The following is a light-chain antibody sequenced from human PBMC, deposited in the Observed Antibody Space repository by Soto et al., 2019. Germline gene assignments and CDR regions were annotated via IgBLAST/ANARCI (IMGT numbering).Light chain of an antibody. CDR3: QEALNEPWT. CDR2: DAS. J-gene: IGKJ1*01. V-gene: IGKV1-5*01. CDR1: QSISSW. Sequence: DIQMTQSPSTLSASVGDRVTITCRASQSISSWLAWYQQKPGKAPKLLIYDASSLESGVPSRFSGSGSGTEFTLAISSLQVDDFATYYCQEALNEPWTFGQGTKVDI.